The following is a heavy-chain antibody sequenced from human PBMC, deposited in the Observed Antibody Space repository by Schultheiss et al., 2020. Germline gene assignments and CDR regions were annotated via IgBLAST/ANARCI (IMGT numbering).Heavy chain of an antibody. CDR2: IYHSGST. J-gene: IGHJ6*02. CDR1: GGSISSSRYY. V-gene: IGHV4-39*07. D-gene: IGHD3-22*01. CDR3: ARASDYYDSSGYDYYGMDV. Sequence: SETLSLTCTVSGGSISSSRYYWSWIRQPPGKGLEWIGEIYHSGSTNYNPSLKSRVTISVDTSKNQFSLKLSSVTAADTAVYYCARASDYYDSSGYDYYGMDVWGQGTTVTVSS.